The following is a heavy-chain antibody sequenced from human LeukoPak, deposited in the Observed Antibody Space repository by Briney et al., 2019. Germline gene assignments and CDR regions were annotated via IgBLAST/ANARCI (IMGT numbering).Heavy chain of an antibody. D-gene: IGHD3-10*01. CDR3: AKDGGLLWFGEFSYYFDY. Sequence: PGGSLRLSCAASGFTFSSYAMSWVRQAPGKGLEWVSAISGSGGSTYYADSVKGRFTISRDNSKNTLYLQMNSLRAEDTAVYYCAKDGGLLWFGEFSYYFDYWGQGTLVTVSS. J-gene: IGHJ4*02. V-gene: IGHV3-23*01. CDR1: GFTFSSYA. CDR2: ISGSGGST.